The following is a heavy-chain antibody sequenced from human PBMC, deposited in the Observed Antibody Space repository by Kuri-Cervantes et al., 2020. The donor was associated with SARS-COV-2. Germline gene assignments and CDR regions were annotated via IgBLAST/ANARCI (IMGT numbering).Heavy chain of an antibody. V-gene: IGHV3-23*01. J-gene: IGHJ6*02. CDR1: GFTFSSYA. CDR3: AKCGELLTSSYYYYGMDV. D-gene: IGHD1-26*01. CDR2: ISGSGGST. Sequence: GEALKIPCSAPGFTFSSYAMSWVRQAPGTGLEWVSAISGSGGSTYYADSVKGRFTISRDNSKNTLYLQMNSLRAEDTAVYYCAKCGELLTSSYYYYGMDVWGQGTTVTVSS.